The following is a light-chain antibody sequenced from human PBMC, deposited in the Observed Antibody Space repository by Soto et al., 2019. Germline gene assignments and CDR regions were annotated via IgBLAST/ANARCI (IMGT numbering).Light chain of an antibody. CDR3: QQYNDSFPYT. Sequence: DIQMTQSPSTLSASVGDRVTITCRPSQSISRWLAWYQQKPGTAPKLLIYEASTLESGVPSRFSGSRSGTEFTLTVNSLQPDDFATYYCQQYNDSFPYTFGQGTKVDIK. J-gene: IGKJ2*01. V-gene: IGKV1-5*03. CDR2: EAS. CDR1: QSISRW.